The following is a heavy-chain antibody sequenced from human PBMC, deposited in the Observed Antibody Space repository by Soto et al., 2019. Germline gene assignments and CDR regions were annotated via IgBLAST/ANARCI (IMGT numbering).Heavy chain of an antibody. V-gene: IGHV3-64*01. Sequence: GGSLRLSCAASGFTFSSYAMHWVRQAPGKGLEYVSAISSNGGSTYYANSVKGRFTISRDNSKNTLYLQMGSLRAEDMAVYYCARDRNYEGWYYFDYWGQGTLVTVSS. J-gene: IGHJ4*02. CDR2: ISSNGGST. CDR3: ARDRNYEGWYYFDY. CDR1: GFTFSSYA. D-gene: IGHD1-7*01.